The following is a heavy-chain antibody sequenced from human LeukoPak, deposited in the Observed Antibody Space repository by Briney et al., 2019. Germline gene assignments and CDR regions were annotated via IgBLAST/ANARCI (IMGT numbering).Heavy chain of an antibody. CDR3: AKDPRYCSSTSCYTYYYYYYYMDV. Sequence: GGSLRLSCTASGFTFSSYEMNWVRQAPGKGLEWISYISNSGGNIYYADSVKGRFTISRDNSKNTLYLQMNSLRAEDTAVYYCAKDPRYCSSTSCYTYYYYYYYMDVWGKGTTVTVSS. CDR2: ISNSGGNI. V-gene: IGHV3-48*03. CDR1: GFTFSSYE. J-gene: IGHJ6*03. D-gene: IGHD2-2*02.